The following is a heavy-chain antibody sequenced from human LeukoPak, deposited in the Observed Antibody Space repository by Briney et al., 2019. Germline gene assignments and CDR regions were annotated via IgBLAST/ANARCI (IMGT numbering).Heavy chain of an antibody. CDR1: GFTFSSSW. D-gene: IGHD5-12*01. J-gene: IGHJ4*02. CDR2: MNQVGGEI. Sequence: GGPLRLSCAASGFTFSSSWMTWVRQAPGKGLEGVANMNQVGGEIYYMDSVKGRFTISRDNAKNSLYLQMNSLRADDRAGYYCARDRGYSGYDLQYWGQGTLVTVPS. CDR3: ARDRGYSGYDLQY. V-gene: IGHV3-7*01.